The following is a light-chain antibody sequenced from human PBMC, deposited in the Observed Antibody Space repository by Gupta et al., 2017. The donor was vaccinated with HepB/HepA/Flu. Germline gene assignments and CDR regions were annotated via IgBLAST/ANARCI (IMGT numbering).Light chain of an antibody. CDR3: CSHTTTDSYV. J-gene: IGLJ1*01. Sequence: QSALTQPPSVSGSPGQSVTISCSGSSSDIGYYNRVSWYQQPPDTAPKVLIYEVNKRPSGVPDRFSGSKSGNTASLTISGLQAEDKADYYCCSHTTTDSYVFGTGTKVTVL. CDR1: SSDIGYYNR. V-gene: IGLV2-18*02. CDR2: EVN.